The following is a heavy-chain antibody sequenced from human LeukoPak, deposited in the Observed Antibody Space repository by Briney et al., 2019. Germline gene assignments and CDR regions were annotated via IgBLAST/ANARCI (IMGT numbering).Heavy chain of an antibody. CDR1: GGSISGYY. CDR2: VHTSEST. J-gene: IGHJ4*02. V-gene: IGHV4-4*07. D-gene: IGHD1-26*01. CDR3: ARGKALSGTYYYYFDY. Sequence: KASETLSLTCTVSGGSISGYYWSWIRQSAGKGLEWIGRVHTSESTSYSPSLKSRVTVSVDTSKNQFSLKLSSVTAADTAVYYCARGKALSGTYYYYFDYWGQGTLVTVSS.